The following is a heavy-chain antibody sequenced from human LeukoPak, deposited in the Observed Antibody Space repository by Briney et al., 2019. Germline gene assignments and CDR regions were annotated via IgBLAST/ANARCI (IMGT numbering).Heavy chain of an antibody. D-gene: IGHD3-22*01. Sequence: GGSLRLSCAASGFTFSSYAMHWVRQALGKGLEWVAVISYDGSNKYYADSVKGRFTISRDNSKNTLYLQMNSLRAEDTAVYYCARESDYYDLYYFGYWGQGTLVTVSP. CDR2: ISYDGSNK. CDR3: ARESDYYDLYYFGY. J-gene: IGHJ4*02. CDR1: GFTFSSYA. V-gene: IGHV3-30-3*01.